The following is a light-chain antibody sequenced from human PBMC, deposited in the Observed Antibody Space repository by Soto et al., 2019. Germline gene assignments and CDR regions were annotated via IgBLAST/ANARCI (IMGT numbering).Light chain of an antibody. Sequence: QSVLAQPASVFGSPGQSITISCTGTSSDVGGYNFVSWYQQHPGKAPKLMIYEVSSRPSGVSNRFSGSKSGNTASLTISGLQPEDEADYYCSSYTTSSTLVFVTGTKVTVL. V-gene: IGLV2-14*03. CDR3: SSYTTSSTLV. J-gene: IGLJ1*01. CDR1: SSDVGGYNF. CDR2: EVS.